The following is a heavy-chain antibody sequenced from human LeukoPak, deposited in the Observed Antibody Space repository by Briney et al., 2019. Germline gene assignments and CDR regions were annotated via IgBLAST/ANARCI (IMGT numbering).Heavy chain of an antibody. D-gene: IGHD1-26*01. Sequence: GASVKVSCKASGYTFTGYYVHWVRQAPGQGLEWMGWINPNSGGTNYAQKFQGRVTMTRDTSISTAYMELSRLRSDDTAVYYCARDTVGANSEYFQHWGQGTLVTVSS. J-gene: IGHJ1*01. CDR3: ARDTVGANSEYFQH. V-gene: IGHV1-2*02. CDR1: GYTFTGYY. CDR2: INPNSGGT.